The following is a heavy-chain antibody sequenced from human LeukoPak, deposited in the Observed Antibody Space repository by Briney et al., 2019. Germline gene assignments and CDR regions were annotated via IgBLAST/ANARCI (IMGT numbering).Heavy chain of an antibody. CDR3: AKDRSYYYDSSGHRGAFDI. CDR2: ISGSGGST. Sequence: AGGSLRLSCAASGFTFSSYAMSWVRQAPGKGLEWVSAISGSGGSTYYADSVKGRFTISRDNSKNTLYLQMNSLRAEDTAVYYCAKDRSYYYDSSGHRGAFDIWGQETMVTVSS. J-gene: IGHJ3*02. V-gene: IGHV3-23*01. D-gene: IGHD3-22*01. CDR1: GFTFSSYA.